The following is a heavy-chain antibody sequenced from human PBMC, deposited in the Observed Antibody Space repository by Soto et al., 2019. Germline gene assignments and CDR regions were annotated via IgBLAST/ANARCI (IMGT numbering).Heavy chain of an antibody. CDR1: GFTFSSYG. J-gene: IGHJ5*02. V-gene: IGHV3-33*01. CDR3: ARDQYSSSWSPSSLQNGFDP. Sequence: GGSLRLSCAASGFTFSSYGMHWVRQAPGKGLEWVAVIWYDGSNKYYADSVKGRFTISRDNSKNTLYLQMNSLRAEDTAVYYCARDQYSSSWSPSSLQNGFDPWGQGTLVTVSS. D-gene: IGHD6-13*01. CDR2: IWYDGSNK.